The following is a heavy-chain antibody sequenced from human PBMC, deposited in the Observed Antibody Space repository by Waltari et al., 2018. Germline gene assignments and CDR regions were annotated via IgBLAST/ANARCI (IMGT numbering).Heavy chain of an antibody. CDR2: IRCSAASI. CDR3: AAEGDSSANDAFDI. CDR1: GFTFSSYE. Sequence: EVQLVESGGGLVQPGGSLRLSCTASGFTFSSYEMNWVRQAPGKGLGWVSSIRCSAASIPDADSVKGRFTISRDNAQNSLYLQMNSLRAEDTGVYYCAAEGDSSANDAFDIWGQGTMVTVSS. V-gene: IGHV3-48*03. J-gene: IGHJ3*02. D-gene: IGHD3-22*01.